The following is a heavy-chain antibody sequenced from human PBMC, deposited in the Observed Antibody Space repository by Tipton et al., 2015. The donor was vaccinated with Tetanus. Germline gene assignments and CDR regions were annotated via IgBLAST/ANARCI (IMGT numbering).Heavy chain of an antibody. D-gene: IGHD1-26*01. CDR3: ARVLTVGATFDY. Sequence: SLRLSCAASGFSFRSYWMSWLRQAPGKGLEWVAHIKEDESEEYYVDSVKGRFTISRDNAEHSLYLQMNSLRAEDTAVYYCARVLTVGATFDYWGQGTLVTVSS. J-gene: IGHJ4*02. CDR1: GFSFRSYW. CDR2: IKEDESEE. V-gene: IGHV3-7*01.